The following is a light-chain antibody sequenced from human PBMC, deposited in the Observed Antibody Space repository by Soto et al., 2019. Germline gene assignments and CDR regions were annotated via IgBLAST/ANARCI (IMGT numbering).Light chain of an antibody. CDR2: DVS. CDR1: SSDVGGYNY. J-gene: IGLJ2*01. CDR3: SSYTSSIL. V-gene: IGLV2-14*01. Sequence: QSVLTQPASVSGSPGQSITISCTGTSSDVGGYNYVSWYQQHPGKAPKLMIYDVSNRPSGVSNRFSGSKSGNTASLTISGLQAEDEADYYCSSYTSSILFGGGTKPPS.